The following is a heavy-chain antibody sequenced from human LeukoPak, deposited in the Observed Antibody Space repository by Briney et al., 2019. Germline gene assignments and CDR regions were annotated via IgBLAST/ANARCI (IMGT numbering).Heavy chain of an antibody. Sequence: SETLSLTCAVYGGSFSGYYWSWIRQPPGKGLEWIGEVNHNGNTNYNPSLKSRVTVSADTSKNQFSLKLTSVTVADTAVYYCARARETVAIDYWGRGTLVTVSS. CDR2: VNHNGNT. CDR3: ARARETVAIDY. D-gene: IGHD5-12*01. CDR1: GGSFSGYY. V-gene: IGHV4-34*01. J-gene: IGHJ4*02.